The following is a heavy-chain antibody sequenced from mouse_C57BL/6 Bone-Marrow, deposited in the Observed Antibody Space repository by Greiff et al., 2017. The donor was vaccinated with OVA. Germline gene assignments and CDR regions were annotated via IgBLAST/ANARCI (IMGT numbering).Heavy chain of an antibody. D-gene: IGHD1-3*01. CDR2: IHPSDGDT. CDR1: GYTFTSYW. V-gene: IGHV1-74*01. CDR3: AIPPCNNYSTWFAY. J-gene: IGHJ3*01. Sequence: QVQLQQPGAELVKPGASVKVSCKASGYTFTSYWMHWVKQRPGQGLEWIGRIHPSDGDTNYNQKFTGKATLTVDKSSSTAYMQLSSLTSEDSAVFYCAIPPCNNYSTWFAYWGQGTLVTVSA.